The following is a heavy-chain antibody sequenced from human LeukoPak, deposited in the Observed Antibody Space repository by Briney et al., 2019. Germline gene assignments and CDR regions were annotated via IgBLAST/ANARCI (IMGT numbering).Heavy chain of an antibody. CDR2: IIPIFGTA. V-gene: IGHV1-69*13. Sequence: SVKVSCKASGGTFSSYAISWVRQAPGQGLEWMGGIIPIFGTANYAQKFQGRVTITADGSTSTAYMELSSLRSEDTAVYYCARGRDGYNLIDYWGRGTLVTVSS. J-gene: IGHJ4*02. D-gene: IGHD5-24*01. CDR1: GGTFSSYA. CDR3: ARGRDGYNLIDY.